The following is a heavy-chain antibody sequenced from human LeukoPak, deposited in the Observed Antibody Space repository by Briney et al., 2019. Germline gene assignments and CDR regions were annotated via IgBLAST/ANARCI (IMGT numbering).Heavy chain of an antibody. V-gene: IGHV3-48*02. Sequence: GSLRLSCAASGFTFSSYSMNWVRQAPGKGLEWVSYISSSSSTVHYADSVRGRFTISRDSAKNSLYLQMNSLGDEDTAVYYCARDPLYCGSSTCYNYYYSMDVWGQGTTVTVSS. CDR1: GFTFSSYS. CDR3: ARDPLYCGSSTCYNYYYSMDV. D-gene: IGHD2-2*02. J-gene: IGHJ6*02. CDR2: ISSSSSTV.